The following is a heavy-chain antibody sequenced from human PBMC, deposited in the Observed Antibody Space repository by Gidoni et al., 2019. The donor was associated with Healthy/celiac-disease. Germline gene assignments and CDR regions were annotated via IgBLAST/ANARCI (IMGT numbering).Heavy chain of an antibody. CDR2: ISYAGSNK. CDR3: AKDQGHLGCQLLYSTGYYFDY. J-gene: IGHJ4*02. D-gene: IGHD2-2*02. V-gene: IGHV3-30*18. Sequence: WVAVISYAGSNKYYADSVKGRFTISRDNSKNTLYLQMNSLRAEDTAVYYCAKDQGHLGCQLLYSTGYYFDYWGQGTLVTVSS.